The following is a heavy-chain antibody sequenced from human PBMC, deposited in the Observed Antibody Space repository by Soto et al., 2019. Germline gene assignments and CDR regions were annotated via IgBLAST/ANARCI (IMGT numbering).Heavy chain of an antibody. CDR2: AYYRSRWIY. CDR3: AKDSLGGSYYYYYGMDV. V-gene: IGHV6-1*01. D-gene: IGHD1-26*01. CDR1: GDSVSNNGAT. J-gene: IGHJ6*02. Sequence: PSQTLSLTCAISGDSVSNNGATWNWIRQSPSRGLEWLGRAYYRSRWIYDYAMSVKSRISINPDTSKNQVSLQLNSVTPADTAVYYCAKDSLGGSYYYYYGMDVWGQGTTVTVSS.